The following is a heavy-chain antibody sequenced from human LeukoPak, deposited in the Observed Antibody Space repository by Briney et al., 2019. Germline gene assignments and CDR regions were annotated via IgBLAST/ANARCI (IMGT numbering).Heavy chain of an antibody. Sequence: SETLSLTCTVSGGSISSYYWTWIRQSPGKGLEWIGYVYYSGTSYYNPSFKSRVTISVDTSKKQFSLKVSSVTAADTAVYYCARSYYSGTYHWFDPWGQGIQVTVSS. CDR1: GGSISSYY. CDR2: VYYSGTS. V-gene: IGHV4-59*01. J-gene: IGHJ5*02. D-gene: IGHD1-26*01. CDR3: ARSYYSGTYHWFDP.